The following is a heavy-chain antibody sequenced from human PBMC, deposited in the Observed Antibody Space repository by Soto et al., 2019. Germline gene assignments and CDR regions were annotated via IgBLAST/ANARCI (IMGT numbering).Heavy chain of an antibody. CDR1: GGSISSSSSY. V-gene: IGHV4-39*01. CDR3: ARRLVGATLVFDY. D-gene: IGHD1-26*01. CDR2: VYYRGRT. Sequence: QLQLQESGPGLVKPSETLSLTCTVSGGSISSSSSYWGWIRQPPGKGLEWIGGVYYRGRTSYTPSLKSRVTISVDTSKNQFSLKLSSVTAADTAVYYCARRLVGATLVFDYWGQGTLVTVSS. J-gene: IGHJ4*02.